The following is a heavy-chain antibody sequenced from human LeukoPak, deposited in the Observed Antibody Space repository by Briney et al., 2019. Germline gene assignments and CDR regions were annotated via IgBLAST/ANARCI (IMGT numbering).Heavy chain of an antibody. CDR2: IIPIFGTA. J-gene: IGHJ6*02. V-gene: IGHV1-69*13. D-gene: IGHD3-22*01. Sequence: GASVKVSCKASGGTFSSYAISWVRQAPGQGLEWMGGIIPIFGTANYAQKFQGRVTITADESTSTAYMELSSLRSEDTAVYYCARDYYDSSGYYYSHYYYGMDVWGQGTTVTVSS. CDR1: GGTFSSYA. CDR3: ARDYYDSSGYYYSHYYYGMDV.